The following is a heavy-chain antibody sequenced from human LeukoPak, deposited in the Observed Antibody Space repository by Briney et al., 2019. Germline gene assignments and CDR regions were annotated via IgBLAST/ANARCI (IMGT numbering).Heavy chain of an antibody. Sequence: ASVKVSCKASGYTFTSYYMHWVRQAPGQGLECMGMINPSGGSTSYAQKFQGRVTMTRDTSTSTVYMEVSSLRSEDTAVYYCATGIAAAVSDFDYWGQGTLVTVSS. D-gene: IGHD6-13*01. CDR1: GYTFTSYY. J-gene: IGHJ4*02. CDR3: ATGIAAAVSDFDY. V-gene: IGHV1-46*01. CDR2: INPSGGST.